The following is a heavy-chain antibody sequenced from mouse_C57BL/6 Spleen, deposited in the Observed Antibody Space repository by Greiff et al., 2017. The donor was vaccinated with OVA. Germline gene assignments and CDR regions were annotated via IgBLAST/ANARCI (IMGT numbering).Heavy chain of an antibody. V-gene: IGHV1-22*01. CDR1: GYTFTDYN. D-gene: IGHD2-3*01. J-gene: IGHJ4*01. Sequence: VHVKQSGPELVKPGASVKMSCKASGYTFTDYNMHWVKQSHGKSLEWIGYINPNNGGTSYNQKFKGKATLTVNKSSSTAYMELRSLTSEDSAVYYCARLDGYYYAMDYWGQGTSVTVSS. CDR2: INPNNGGT. CDR3: ARLDGYYYAMDY.